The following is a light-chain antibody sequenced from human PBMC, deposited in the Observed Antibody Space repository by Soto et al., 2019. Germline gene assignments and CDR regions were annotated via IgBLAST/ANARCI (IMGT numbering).Light chain of an antibody. CDR3: AAWNDGLSGFV. V-gene: IGLV1-47*01. CDR1: SSDIGSNA. Sequence: VLTQPPSTSRTPGQRVTISCSGSSSDIGSNAVYWYQQLPGTAPKLLIYRNNQRPSGVPDRFSGTKSGTSASLAISGLRSEDEADYYCAAWNDGLSGFVFGTGTKVTVL. CDR2: RNN. J-gene: IGLJ1*01.